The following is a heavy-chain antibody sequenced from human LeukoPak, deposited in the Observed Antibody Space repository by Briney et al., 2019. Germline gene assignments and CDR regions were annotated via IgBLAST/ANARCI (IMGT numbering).Heavy chain of an antibody. Sequence: SVKVSCKASGGTFSSYAISWVRQAPGQGLEWMGGIIPIFGTANYAQKFQGRVTITADESTSTAYMELSSLRSEDTAVYYCAGGILTGYRDYYYYYYMDVWGKGTTVTISS. V-gene: IGHV1-69*13. J-gene: IGHJ6*03. CDR1: GGTFSSYA. D-gene: IGHD3-9*01. CDR2: IIPIFGTA. CDR3: AGGILTGYRDYYYYYYMDV.